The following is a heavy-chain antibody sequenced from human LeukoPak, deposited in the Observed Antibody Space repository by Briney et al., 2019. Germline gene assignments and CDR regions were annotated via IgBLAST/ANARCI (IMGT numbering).Heavy chain of an antibody. D-gene: IGHD3-10*01. V-gene: IGHV3-30*03. Sequence: GGSLRLSCAASGFTFSSYGMHWVRQAPGKGLEWVAVISYDGSNKYYADSVKGRFTISRDNSKNTLYLQMNSLRAEDTAVYYCASHYGSGTPGDYYYGMDVSGQGTTVTVSS. CDR2: ISYDGSNK. J-gene: IGHJ6*02. CDR1: GFTFSSYG. CDR3: ASHYGSGTPGDYYYGMDV.